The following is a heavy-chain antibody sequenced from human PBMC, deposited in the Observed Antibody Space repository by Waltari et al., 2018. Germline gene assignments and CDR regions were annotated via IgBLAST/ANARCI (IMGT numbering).Heavy chain of an antibody. D-gene: IGHD2-15*01. Sequence: QVQLQESGPGLVTPSETLSLTCAVSGYSISSGYYWGWIRQPPGKGLEWIGSIYHSGSTYYNPSLKSRVTISVDTSKNQFSLKLSSVTAADTAVYYCASIGYCSGGSCYSVGYFQHWGQGTLVTVSS. CDR3: ASIGYCSGGSCYSVGYFQH. CDR1: GYSISSGYY. J-gene: IGHJ1*01. V-gene: IGHV4-38-2*01. CDR2: IYHSGST.